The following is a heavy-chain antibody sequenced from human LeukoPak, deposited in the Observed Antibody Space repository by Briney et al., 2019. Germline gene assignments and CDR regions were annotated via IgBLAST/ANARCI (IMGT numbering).Heavy chain of an antibody. D-gene: IGHD3-9*01. J-gene: IGHJ4*02. CDR2: ISYHGRNK. CDR1: GFTFSNYA. CDR3: ARGYDTDWSHYFDY. V-gene: IGHV3-30*04. Sequence: GGSLRLSCAASGFTFSNYAIHWIRQAPGKGLEWVAAISYHGRNKYYADSVTGRFTISRDNSENTLFLQMSSLRAEDTAMCYCARGYDTDWSHYFDYWGQGTPVIASS.